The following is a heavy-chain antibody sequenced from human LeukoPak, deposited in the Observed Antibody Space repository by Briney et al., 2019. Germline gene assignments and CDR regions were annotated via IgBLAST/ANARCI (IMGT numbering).Heavy chain of an antibody. CDR3: AKRGVRDVLTNFYYYFDD. J-gene: IGHJ4*02. Sequence: GGSLRLSCAASGFTFDSYAMTWVRQAPGKGLEWVSTISGSGVGTYYADSVKGRFTIARDNSKNTLYLQMNSLRVEDTAVYFCAKRGVRDVLTNFYYYFDDWGQGALVTVSS. V-gene: IGHV3-23*01. CDR2: ISGSGVGT. CDR1: GFTFDSYA. D-gene: IGHD3-9*01.